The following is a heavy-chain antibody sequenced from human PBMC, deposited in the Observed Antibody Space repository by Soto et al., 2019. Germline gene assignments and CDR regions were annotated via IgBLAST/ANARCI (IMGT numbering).Heavy chain of an antibody. D-gene: IGHD6-13*01. CDR1: GFTFSSYA. V-gene: IGHV3-30-3*01. J-gene: IGHJ6*02. Sequence: GGSLRLSCAASGFTFSSYAMHWVRQAPGKGLEWVAVISYDGSNKYYADSVKGRFTISRDNSKNTLYLQMNSLRAEDTAVYYCARVSSSSWFPYYYYGMDVWGQGTTVTVSS. CDR2: ISYDGSNK. CDR3: ARVSSSSWFPYYYYGMDV.